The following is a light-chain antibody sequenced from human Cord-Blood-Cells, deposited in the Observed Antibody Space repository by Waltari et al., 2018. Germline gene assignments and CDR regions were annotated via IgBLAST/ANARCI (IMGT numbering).Light chain of an antibody. V-gene: IGKV3-11*01. CDR3: QQRSNWPPLT. CDR1: QSVSSY. J-gene: IGKJ4*01. Sequence: EIVLTQSPATLSLSPGERATLSCRASQSVSSYLVWYQQKPGQAPRFLIYDASNRATGIPARFSGSGSGTDFTLTISSLRPEDFAVYYCQQRSNWPPLTFGGGTKVEI. CDR2: DAS.